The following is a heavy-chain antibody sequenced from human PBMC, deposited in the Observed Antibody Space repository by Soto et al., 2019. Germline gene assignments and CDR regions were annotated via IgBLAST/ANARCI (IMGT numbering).Heavy chain of an antibody. Sequence: QVQLVESGGGVVQPGRSLRLSCAASGFTFSSYGMHWVRQATGEGLEWVAVISYDGSNKYYADSVKGRFTISRDNSKNTLYLQMNSLRAEETAVYYCAKDGAYYYYGMDVWGQGTTVTVSS. V-gene: IGHV3-30*18. CDR1: GFTFSSYG. J-gene: IGHJ6*02. D-gene: IGHD3-16*01. CDR3: AKDGAYYYYGMDV. CDR2: ISYDGSNK.